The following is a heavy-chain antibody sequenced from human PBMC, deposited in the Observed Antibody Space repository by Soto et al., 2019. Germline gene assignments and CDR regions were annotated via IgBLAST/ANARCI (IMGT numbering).Heavy chain of an antibody. CDR2: IYSGGST. D-gene: IGHD6-19*01. Sequence: GGSLRLSCAASGFTVSSNYMSWVRQAPGKGLEWVSVIYSGGSTYYADSVKGRFTISRDNSKNTLYLQMNSLRAEDTAVYYCARDRWDGYSSGWYGWFDPWGQGTLVTVSS. V-gene: IGHV3-53*01. CDR1: GFTVSSNY. CDR3: ARDRWDGYSSGWYGWFDP. J-gene: IGHJ5*02.